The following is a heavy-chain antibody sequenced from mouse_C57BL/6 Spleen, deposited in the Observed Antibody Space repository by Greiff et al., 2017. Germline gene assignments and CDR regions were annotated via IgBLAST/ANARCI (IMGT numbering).Heavy chain of an antibody. CDR1: GYSITSGYY. CDR3: ARGRGFAY. V-gene: IGHV3-6*01. J-gene: IGHJ3*01. Sequence: EVKLVESGPGLVKPSQSLSLTCSVTGYSITSGYYWNWIRQFPGNKLEWMGYISYDGSNNYNPSLKNRISITRDTSKNQFFLKLNSVTTEDTATYYCARGRGFAYWGQGTLVTVAA. CDR2: ISYDGSN.